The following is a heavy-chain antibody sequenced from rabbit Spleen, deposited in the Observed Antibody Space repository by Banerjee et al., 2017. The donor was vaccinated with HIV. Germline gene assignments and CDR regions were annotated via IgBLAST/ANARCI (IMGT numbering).Heavy chain of an antibody. CDR1: GFSFSSGYY. Sequence: QSLEESGGGLVKPGASLTLTCKASGFSFSSGYYMYWVRQAPGKGLEWIGCIGTGSGSTWYASWAKGRFTISKTSSTTVTLQMTSLTAADTATYFCARVGGVGVYGYATLWGPGTLVTVS. D-gene: IGHD6-1*01. J-gene: IGHJ4*01. V-gene: IGHV1S40*01. CDR2: IGTGSGST. CDR3: ARVGGVGVYGYATL.